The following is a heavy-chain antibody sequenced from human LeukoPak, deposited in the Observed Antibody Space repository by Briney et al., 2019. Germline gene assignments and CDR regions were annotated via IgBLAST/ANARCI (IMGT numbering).Heavy chain of an antibody. CDR3: ARVREEGYYDSSGNDD. D-gene: IGHD3-22*01. V-gene: IGHV3-21*01. CDR1: GFTFSSYS. CDR2: ISSSSSYI. J-gene: IGHJ4*02. Sequence: KPGGSLRLYCAASGFTFSSYSMNWVRQAPGKGLEWVSSISSSSSYIYYADSVKGRFTISRDNAKNSLYLQMNSLRAEDTAVYYCARVREEGYYDSSGNDDWGQGALVTLSS.